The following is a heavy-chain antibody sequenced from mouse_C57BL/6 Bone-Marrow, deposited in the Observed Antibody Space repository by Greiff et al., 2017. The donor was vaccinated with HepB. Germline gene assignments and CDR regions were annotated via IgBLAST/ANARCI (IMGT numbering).Heavy chain of an antibody. Sequence: QVQLQQPGAELVKPGASVKMSCKASGYTFTSYWITWVKQRPGQGLEWIGDIYPGSGSTNYNEKFKSKATLTVYTSSSTAYMQLSSLTSEDSAVYYCASSFITLFDYWGQGTTLTVSS. V-gene: IGHV1-55*01. CDR1: GYTFTSYW. D-gene: IGHD1-1*01. CDR2: IYPGSGST. CDR3: ASSFITLFDY. J-gene: IGHJ2*01.